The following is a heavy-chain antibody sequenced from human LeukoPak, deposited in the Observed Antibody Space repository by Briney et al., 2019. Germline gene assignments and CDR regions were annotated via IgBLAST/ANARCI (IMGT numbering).Heavy chain of an antibody. CDR3: ARWGPYCSSTSCYGLGY. D-gene: IGHD2-2*01. J-gene: IGHJ4*02. CDR1: GFTFNSYW. Sequence: GGSLRLSCAASGFTFNSYWMHWVRRAPGKGLVWVSRINSDGSSTSYADSVKGRFTISRDNAKNTLYLQMNSLRVEDTAVYYCARWGPYCSSTSCYGLGYWGQGTLVTVSS. V-gene: IGHV3-74*01. CDR2: INSDGSST.